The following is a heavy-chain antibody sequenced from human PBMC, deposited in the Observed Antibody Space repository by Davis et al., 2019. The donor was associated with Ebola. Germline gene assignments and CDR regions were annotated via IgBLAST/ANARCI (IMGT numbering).Heavy chain of an antibody. Sequence: AASVKVSCKASGYTFTGYYMHWVRQAPGQGLEWMGRINPNTGGADYAQDFQGWVTMTRDTSTSTAYMQLNRLRSDDSAMYYCAREAADHRGIDFWGQGTMVTVSS. CDR3: AREAADHRGIDF. J-gene: IGHJ4*02. D-gene: IGHD1-14*01. CDR1: GYTFTGYY. CDR2: INPNTGGA. V-gene: IGHV1-2*04.